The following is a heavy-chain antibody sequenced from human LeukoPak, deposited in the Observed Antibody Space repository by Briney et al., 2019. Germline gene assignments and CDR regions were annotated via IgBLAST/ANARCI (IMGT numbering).Heavy chain of an antibody. CDR3: ARGSSSWYVEYYYYYYMDV. D-gene: IGHD6-13*01. CDR1: GFTFSSYA. Sequence: GGSLRLSCAASGFTFSSYAMSWVRQAPGKGLEWVSAISGSGGSTYYADSVKGRFTISRDNSKNTLYLQMNSLRAEDTAVYYCARGSSSWYVEYYYYYYMDVWAKGPRSPSP. V-gene: IGHV3-23*01. J-gene: IGHJ6*03. CDR2: ISGSGGST.